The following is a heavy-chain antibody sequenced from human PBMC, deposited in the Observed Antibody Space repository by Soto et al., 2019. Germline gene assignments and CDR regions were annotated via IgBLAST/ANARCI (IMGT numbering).Heavy chain of an antibody. CDR1: GFSLKNARVG. V-gene: IGHV2-26*01. Sequence: QVTLKESGPVLVKPTETLTLTCTVSGFSLKNARVGMTWIRQPPGKALEWLAVIFSNDEKSYSTSLKSRLTISKDTSKSPVVLTMSNLDPLDTGTYFCARTLQQLHYYAMDVWGQGTTVTVSS. CDR3: ARTLQQLHYYAMDV. D-gene: IGHD6-13*01. CDR2: IFSNDEK. J-gene: IGHJ6*02.